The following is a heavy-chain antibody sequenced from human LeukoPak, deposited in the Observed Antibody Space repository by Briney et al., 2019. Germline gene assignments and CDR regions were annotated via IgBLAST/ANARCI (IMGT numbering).Heavy chain of an antibody. CDR3: ARGLGVAVAGARGSYYYGMDV. Sequence: ASVKVSCKASGYTFTSYDINWVRQATGQGLEWMGWMNPNSGNTGYAQKFQGRVTMTRNTSISTAYMGLSSLRSEDTAVYYCARGLGVAVAGARGSYYYGMDVWGQGTTVTVSS. D-gene: IGHD6-19*01. V-gene: IGHV1-8*01. CDR2: MNPNSGNT. J-gene: IGHJ6*02. CDR1: GYTFTSYD.